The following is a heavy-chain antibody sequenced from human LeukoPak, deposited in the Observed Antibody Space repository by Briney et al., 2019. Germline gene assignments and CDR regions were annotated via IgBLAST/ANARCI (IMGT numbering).Heavy chain of an antibody. Sequence: SETLSLTCTVSGGSISNYYWSWIRQPPGERVEWIVYIHYSGGTYYNSSLTGRGSISIDTSKNQLSLRLSSVTAADTAVYYCAREGSRDFWSGPVYYFDYWGQGTLVTVSS. CDR1: GGSISNYY. D-gene: IGHD3-3*01. CDR2: IHYSGGT. J-gene: IGHJ4*02. V-gene: IGHV4-59*01. CDR3: AREGSRDFWSGPVYYFDY.